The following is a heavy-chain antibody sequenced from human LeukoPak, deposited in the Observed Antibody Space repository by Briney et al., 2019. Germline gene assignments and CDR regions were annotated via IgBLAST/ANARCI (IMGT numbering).Heavy chain of an antibody. D-gene: IGHD3-9*01. J-gene: IGHJ6*02. CDR2: INTNTGNP. Sequence: GASVKVSCKASGYTFTSYAMNWVRQAPGQGLEWMGWINTNTGNPTYAQGFTGRFVFSLDTPVSTAYLQICSLKAEDTGVYYCAREFLTGYYEHYYYGMDVWGQGTTGTVSS. CDR1: GYTFTSYA. V-gene: IGHV7-4-1*01. CDR3: AREFLTGYYEHYYYGMDV.